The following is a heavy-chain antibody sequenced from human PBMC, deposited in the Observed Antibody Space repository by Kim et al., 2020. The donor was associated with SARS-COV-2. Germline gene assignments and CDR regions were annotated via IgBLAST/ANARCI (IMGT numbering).Heavy chain of an antibody. V-gene: IGHV4-59*13. D-gene: IGHD3-10*01. CDR2: IYYSGST. CDR3: ARLTPVRGVNGFWFDP. J-gene: IGHJ5*02. Sequence: SETLSLTCTVSGGSISSYYWSWIRQPPGKGLEWIGYIYYSGSTNYNPSLKSRVTISVDTSKNQFSLKLSSVTAADTAVYYCARLTPVRGVNGFWFDPWGQGTLVTVSS. CDR1: GGSISSYY.